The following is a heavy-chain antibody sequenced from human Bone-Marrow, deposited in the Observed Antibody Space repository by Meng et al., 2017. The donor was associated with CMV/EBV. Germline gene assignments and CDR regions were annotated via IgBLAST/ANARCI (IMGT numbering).Heavy chain of an antibody. J-gene: IGHJ4*02. CDR1: GFIFTSSG. CDR2: IRYDGSNK. D-gene: IGHD1-26*01. V-gene: IGHV3-30*02. Sequence: GESLKISCAASGFIFTSSGMHWVRQTPGKGLEWVAFIRYDGSNKYYPDSVKGRFTISRDNSKSTLYLQMNSLRAEDTAVYYCARGVGATGNHCDHWGQGTLVTVSS. CDR3: ARGVGATGNHCDH.